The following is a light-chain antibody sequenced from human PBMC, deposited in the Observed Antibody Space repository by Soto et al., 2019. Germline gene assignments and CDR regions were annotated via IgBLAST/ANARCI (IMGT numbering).Light chain of an antibody. J-gene: IGKJ1*01. CDR1: QSISSW. CDR2: DAS. V-gene: IGKV1-5*01. CDR3: QHYNSYSEA. Sequence: DIQMTQSPSTLSASVGDRFTITCRASQSISSWLAWYQQKPGKAPRLLIYDASSLESGVPSRFSGSGSGTEFTLTISSLQPDDFATYYCQHYNSYSEAFGQGTKGDIK.